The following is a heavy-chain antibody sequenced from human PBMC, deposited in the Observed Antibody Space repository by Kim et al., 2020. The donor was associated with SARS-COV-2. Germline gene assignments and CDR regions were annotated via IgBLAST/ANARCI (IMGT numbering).Heavy chain of an antibody. CDR1: GFNFHSYD. D-gene: IGHD1-26*01. CDR2: ISSSSRYI. J-gene: IGHJ4*02. V-gene: IGHV3-21*01. CDR3: VRDVPSIVVY. Sequence: GGSLRLSCVASGFNFHSYDMNWVRQAPGKGLEWVSFISSSSRYIHYADSVRGRFTISRDNSRNSVFLQMHGLRVEDAAVYYCVRDVPSIVVYWGQGT.